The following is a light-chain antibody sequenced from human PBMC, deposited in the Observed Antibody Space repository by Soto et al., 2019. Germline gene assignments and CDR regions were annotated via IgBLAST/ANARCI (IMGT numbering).Light chain of an antibody. J-gene: IGLJ3*02. CDR1: SSDVGGYNY. V-gene: IGLV2-14*01. CDR2: EVS. Sequence: QSALTQPASVSGSPGQSITISCTGTSSDVGGYNYVSWYQQHPGKAPKLMIYEVSNRPSGVSNRFSGSKSGNTASLTISGLQAEDEADYYCSSYTSSNTLWVFGGRTKLTV. CDR3: SSYTSSNTLWV.